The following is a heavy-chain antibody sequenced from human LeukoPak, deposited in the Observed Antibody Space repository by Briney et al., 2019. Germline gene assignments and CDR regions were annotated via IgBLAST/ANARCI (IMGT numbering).Heavy chain of an antibody. D-gene: IGHD3-3*01. CDR3: AAPGASGLVENFWSGPLDF. CDR2: INPSAGST. Sequence: ASVKVSCRASGYSFTSHYMHWVRQAPGQGLEWMGIINPSAGSTSYPQKFQGRVTMTRDTSTSTVYMELSSLRSEDTAVYYCAAPGASGLVENFWSGPLDFWGQGTLVTVSS. J-gene: IGHJ4*02. CDR1: GYSFTSHY. V-gene: IGHV1-46*01.